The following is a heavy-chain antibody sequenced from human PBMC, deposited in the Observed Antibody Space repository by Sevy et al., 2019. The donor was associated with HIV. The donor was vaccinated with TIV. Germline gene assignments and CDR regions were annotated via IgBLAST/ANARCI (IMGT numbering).Heavy chain of an antibody. V-gene: IGHV3-30-3*01. Sequence: GGSLRLSCAASGLTFSSHAMHWVRQAPGKGLEWVAVISYEAGNTKYYAESVKGRFTISRDNSKNTLYLQMNSLRAEDTAVYYCARDSCYSIKYSPGGHWGQGTLVTVSS. J-gene: IGHJ4*02. CDR2: ISYEAGNTK. CDR3: ARDSCYSIKYSPGGH. D-gene: IGHD2-8*01. CDR1: GLTFSSHA.